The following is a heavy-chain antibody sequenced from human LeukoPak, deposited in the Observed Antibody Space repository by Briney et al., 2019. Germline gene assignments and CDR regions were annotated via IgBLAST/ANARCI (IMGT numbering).Heavy chain of an antibody. CDR1: GGSFSGYY. J-gene: IGHJ4*02. CDR2: INHSGST. CDR3: ASAAPCSGGSCRPDY. V-gene: IGHV4-34*01. D-gene: IGHD2-15*01. Sequence: SETLSLTCAVYGGSFSGYYWSWIRQPPGKGLEWIGEINHSGSTNYNPSLKSRVTISVDTSKNQFSLKLSSVTAADTAVYYCASAAPCSGGSCRPDYWGQGTLVTVSS.